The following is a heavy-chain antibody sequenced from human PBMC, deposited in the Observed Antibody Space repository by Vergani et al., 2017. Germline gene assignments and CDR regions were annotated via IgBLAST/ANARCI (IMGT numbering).Heavy chain of an antibody. D-gene: IGHD3-3*01. CDR3: AKGSVWLLSLGQKKNPPIDY. Sequence: QVQLVESGGGVVQPGRSLRLSCAASGFTFSSYGMHWVRQAPGKGLEWVAVISYDGSNKYYSDSVKGRFTIARDNTKTTLYLQMNSLRAEDTDVYYCAKGSVWLLSLGQKKNPPIDYWGQGTLVTVSS. CDR2: ISYDGSNK. V-gene: IGHV3-30*18. CDR1: GFTFSSYG. J-gene: IGHJ4*02.